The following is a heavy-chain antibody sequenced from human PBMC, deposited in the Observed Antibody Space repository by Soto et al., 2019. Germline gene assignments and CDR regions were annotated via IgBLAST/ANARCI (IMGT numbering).Heavy chain of an antibody. J-gene: IGHJ6*03. CDR3: ARDSVVRGVLYYYMDV. V-gene: IGHV3-11*01. D-gene: IGHD3-10*01. CDR1: GFTFSDYY. CDR2: ISSSGSTI. Sequence: GGSLRLSCAASGFTFSDYYMSWIRQAPGKGLEWVSYISSSGSTIYYADSVKGRFTISRDNAKNSLYLQMNSLRAEDTAVYYCARDSVVRGVLYYYMDVWGKGTTVTVSS.